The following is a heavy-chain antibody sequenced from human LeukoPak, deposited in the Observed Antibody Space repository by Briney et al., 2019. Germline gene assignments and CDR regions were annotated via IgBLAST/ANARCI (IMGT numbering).Heavy chain of an antibody. D-gene: IGHD3-10*01. Sequence: GGSLRLSCAASGFTFSSYAMSWVRQAPGKGLEWVSAISGSGGSTYYADSVKGRFTISRDNSKNTLYLQMNSLRAEDTAVYYCARGSYYYGSGSSTSGDYWGQGTLVTVSS. CDR2: ISGSGGST. J-gene: IGHJ4*02. V-gene: IGHV3-23*01. CDR3: ARGSYYYGSGSSTSGDY. CDR1: GFTFSSYA.